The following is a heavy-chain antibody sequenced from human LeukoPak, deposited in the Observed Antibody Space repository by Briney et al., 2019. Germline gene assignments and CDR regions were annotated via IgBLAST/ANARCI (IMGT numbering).Heavy chain of an antibody. V-gene: IGHV4-34*01. Sequence: SETLSLTCAVYGGSFSGRYWSWIRQPPGKGLEWIGEINHSGSTNYNPSLKSRVTISLDTSKNQFSLKLSSVTAADTAVYYCAGHHPRNTVDFWGQGTLVTVSS. CDR2: INHSGST. CDR3: AGHHPRNTVDF. D-gene: IGHD2/OR15-2a*01. J-gene: IGHJ4*02. CDR1: GGSFSGRY.